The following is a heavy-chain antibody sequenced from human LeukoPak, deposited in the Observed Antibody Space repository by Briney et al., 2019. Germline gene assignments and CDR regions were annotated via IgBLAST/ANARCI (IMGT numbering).Heavy chain of an antibody. V-gene: IGHV4-59*01. CDR1: GGSISSYY. Sequence: SETLSLTCTVSGGSISSYYWSWIRQPPGKGLEWIGYIYYSGSTNYNPSLKSRVTISVDTSKNQFSLKLSSETAADTAVYYCASRSRIWSGYQDTWYYFDSWGQGTLVTVSS. CDR3: ASRSRIWSGYQDTWYYFDS. CDR2: IYYSGST. J-gene: IGHJ4*02. D-gene: IGHD3-3*01.